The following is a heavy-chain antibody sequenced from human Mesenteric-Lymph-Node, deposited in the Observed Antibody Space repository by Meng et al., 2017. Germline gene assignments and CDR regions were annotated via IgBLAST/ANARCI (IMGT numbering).Heavy chain of an antibody. CDR3: ARDPHCGALDY. CDR2: ISSSGSTI. V-gene: IGHV3-48*03. D-gene: IGHD4/OR15-4a*01. J-gene: IGHJ4*02. Sequence: GESLKISCAASGFTFSSYEMNWVRQAPGKGLEWVSYISSSGSTIYYADSVKGRFTISRDNADNSVYLQMNSLRAEDTAVYYCARDPHCGALDYWGQGTLVTVSS. CDR1: GFTFSSYE.